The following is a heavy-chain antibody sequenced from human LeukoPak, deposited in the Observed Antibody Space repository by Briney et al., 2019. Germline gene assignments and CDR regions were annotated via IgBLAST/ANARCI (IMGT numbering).Heavy chain of an antibody. CDR3: ARPRVITHYFDY. CDR2: INQDGSEK. J-gene: IGHJ4*02. D-gene: IGHD3-22*01. CDR1: VCTLSSYL. Sequence: GGSLRHSCVASVCTLSSYLMSWVRPAPGKGGEWVANINQDGSEKYYVDSLKGRFTISRDNAKNTLYLQMNSTRADDTAVYYCARPRVITHYFDYWGQGTLVTVSS. V-gene: IGHV3-7*01.